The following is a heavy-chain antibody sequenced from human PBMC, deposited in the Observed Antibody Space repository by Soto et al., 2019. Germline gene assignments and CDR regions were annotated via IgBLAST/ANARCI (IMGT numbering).Heavy chain of an antibody. CDR3: ARVGLERGGGNYYYYMDV. CDR1: GFTFSSYS. J-gene: IGHJ6*03. V-gene: IGHV3-21*01. Sequence: GGSLILSCAASGFTFSSYSMNWVRQAPGKGLEWVSSISSSSSYIYYADSVKGRFTISRDNAKNSLYLQMNSLRAEDTAVYYCARVGLERGGGNYYYYMDVWGKGTTVTVSS. D-gene: IGHD1-1*01. CDR2: ISSSSSYI.